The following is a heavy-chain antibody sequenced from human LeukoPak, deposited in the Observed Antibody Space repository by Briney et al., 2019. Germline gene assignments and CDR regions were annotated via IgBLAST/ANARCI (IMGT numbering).Heavy chain of an antibody. V-gene: IGHV1-18*01. CDR1: GYTFTSYG. Sequence: ASVKVSCKASGYTFTSYGISWVRQAPGQGLEWMGWISVYNGNTNYAQKLQGRVTITADESTSTAYMELSSLRSEDTAVYYCARSYDSSGYYYFHWGQGTLVTVSS. CDR2: ISVYNGNT. J-gene: IGHJ4*02. CDR3: ARSYDSSGYYYFH. D-gene: IGHD3-22*01.